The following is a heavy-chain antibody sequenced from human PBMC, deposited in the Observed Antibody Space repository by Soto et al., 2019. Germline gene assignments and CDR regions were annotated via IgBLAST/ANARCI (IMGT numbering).Heavy chain of an antibody. V-gene: IGHV1-3*01. Sequence: QVPLVQSGADVKKPGASVKVSCKASGYTFSSYAMHWVRQAPGQRLEWMGWINAGNGNTKYSQNFQGSITFTRDTSATTAYMELSSLRSEDTAVYYCARDNGVVPAAATGFDYWGQGTLVTVSS. D-gene: IGHD2-2*01. CDR1: GYTFSSYA. J-gene: IGHJ4*02. CDR3: ARDNGVVPAAATGFDY. CDR2: INAGNGNT.